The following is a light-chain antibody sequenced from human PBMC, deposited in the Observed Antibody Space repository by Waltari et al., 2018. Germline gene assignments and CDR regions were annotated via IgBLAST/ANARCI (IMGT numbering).Light chain of an antibody. CDR2: KAS. J-gene: IGKJ1*01. V-gene: IGKV1-5*01. CDR3: QQYNNYTPKT. CDR1: QSISNW. Sequence: IQVTQSPSTLSASVGDRATITCRATQSISNWLAWYQQKPGKAPKLLIYKASTLESGVPSRFSGSGSGTEFTLTISSLQPDDFATYFCQQYNNYTPKTFGQGTKVDIK.